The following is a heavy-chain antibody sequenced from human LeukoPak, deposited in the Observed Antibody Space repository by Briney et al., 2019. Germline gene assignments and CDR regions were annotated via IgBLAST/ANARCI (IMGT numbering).Heavy chain of an antibody. CDR1: GFTVSSNY. CDR2: IYSGGST. Sequence: GGSLGLSCAASGFTVSSNYMSWVRQAPGKGLEWVSVIYSGGSTYYADSVKGRFTISRDNSKNTLYLQMNSLRAEDTAVYYCASFPGWYGSSRHYWVQGTLVTVSS. J-gene: IGHJ4*02. V-gene: IGHV3-53*01. CDR3: ASFPGWYGSSRHY. D-gene: IGHD6-19*01.